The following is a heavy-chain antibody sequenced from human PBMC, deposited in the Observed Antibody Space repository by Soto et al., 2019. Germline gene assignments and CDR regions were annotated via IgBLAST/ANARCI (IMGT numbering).Heavy chain of an antibody. CDR3: ARGAFTFGGVIDNYYYYGMDV. V-gene: IGHV4-4*07. J-gene: IGHJ6*02. D-gene: IGHD3-16*02. CDR1: GGSISSYY. CDR2: IYTSGST. Sequence: PSETLSLTCTVSGGSISSYYWSWIRQPAGKGLEWIGRIYTSGSTNYNPSLKSRVTMSVDTSKNQLSLKLSSVTAADTAVYYFARGAFTFGGVIDNYYYYGMDVWGQGTTVTVSS.